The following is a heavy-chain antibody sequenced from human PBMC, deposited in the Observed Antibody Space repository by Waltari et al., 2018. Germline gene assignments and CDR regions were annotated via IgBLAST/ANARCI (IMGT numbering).Heavy chain of an antibody. D-gene: IGHD2-2*01. V-gene: IGHV4-59*01. CDR1: GGSISSYY. CDR2: IYYSGST. CDR3: ARVVDIYYYYGMDV. Sequence: QMQLQESGPGLVKPSETLSLTCTVSGGSISSYYWSWIRQPPGKGLEWIGYIYYSGSTNYNPSLKSRVTISVDTSKNQFSLKLSSVTAADTAVYYCARVVDIYYYYGMDVWGQGTTVTVSS. J-gene: IGHJ6*02.